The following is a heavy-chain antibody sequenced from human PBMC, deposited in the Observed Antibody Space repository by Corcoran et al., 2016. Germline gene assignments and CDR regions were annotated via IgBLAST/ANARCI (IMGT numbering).Heavy chain of an antibody. V-gene: IGHV1-46*01. CDR3: ARDSGSWSVDY. J-gene: IGHJ4*02. Sequence: QVQLVQSGAEVKKPGASVKVSCQASGYTFSSYNMQLVRQAPGQGLEWMGIINPSGGSATYAQKFQGRVTMTRDKSTSTVYMEMSSLRFEDTAVYYCARDSGSWSVDYWGQGTLVTVSS. CDR2: INPSGGSA. D-gene: IGHD6-13*01. CDR1: GYTFSSYN.